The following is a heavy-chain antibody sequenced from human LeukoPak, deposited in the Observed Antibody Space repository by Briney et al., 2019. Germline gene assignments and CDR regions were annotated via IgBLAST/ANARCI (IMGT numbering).Heavy chain of an antibody. CDR1: GFTFSSHG. Sequence: GGSLRLSCAASGFTFSSHGMNWVRQAPGKGLEWVASINQDGSEKYYLDSVKGRFTISRDNAKNSLYLQMNSLRDEDTAVYSCARDGVRDGLYFDRWGQGTLVTVSS. D-gene: IGHD5-24*01. CDR3: ARDGVRDGLYFDR. CDR2: INQDGSEK. J-gene: IGHJ4*02. V-gene: IGHV3-7*01.